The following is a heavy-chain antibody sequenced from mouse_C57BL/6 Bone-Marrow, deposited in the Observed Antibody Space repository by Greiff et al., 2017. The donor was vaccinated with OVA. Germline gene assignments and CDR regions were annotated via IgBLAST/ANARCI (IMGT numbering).Heavy chain of an antibody. CDR3: TTVYYPNYFDY. Sequence: EVQRVESGAELVRPGASVKLSCTASGFNINDDYMHWVKQRPEQGLEWIGWIDPENGDTEYASKFQGKATITADTSSNTAYLQLSSLTSEDTAVYYCTTVYYPNYFDYWGQGTTLTVSS. CDR1: GFNINDDY. V-gene: IGHV14-4*01. J-gene: IGHJ2*01. D-gene: IGHD1-1*01. CDR2: IDPENGDT.